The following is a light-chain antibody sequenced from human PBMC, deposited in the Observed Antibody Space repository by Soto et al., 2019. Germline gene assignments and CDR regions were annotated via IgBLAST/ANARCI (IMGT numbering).Light chain of an antibody. V-gene: IGKV1-5*03. CDR3: QQYNTYPWT. Sequence: DIQMTQSPSTLSASVGDRVTITCRASQSISSWLAWYQQKPGKAPKVLIYKASSLESGVPSTFSGSGSVTEFTLTISSLQPDDFAPSYCQQYNTYPWTFGQGTQVEIK. CDR1: QSISSW. CDR2: KAS. J-gene: IGKJ1*01.